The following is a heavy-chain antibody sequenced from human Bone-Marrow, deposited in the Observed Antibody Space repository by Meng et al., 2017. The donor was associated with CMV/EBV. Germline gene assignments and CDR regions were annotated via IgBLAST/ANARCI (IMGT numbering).Heavy chain of an antibody. Sequence: GVSLMISCAASGFTFSTYWVHWVRQAPGKGLVWVSRINSDGSSPSYADSVKGRFTISRDNAKNTLYLQMNSLRAEDTAVYYCARDWAHHSSSWYWDYYYGMDVWGQGTTVTVSS. CDR1: GFTFSTYW. CDR2: INSDGSSP. D-gene: IGHD6-13*01. V-gene: IGHV3-74*01. J-gene: IGHJ6*02. CDR3: ARDWAHHSSSWYWDYYYGMDV.